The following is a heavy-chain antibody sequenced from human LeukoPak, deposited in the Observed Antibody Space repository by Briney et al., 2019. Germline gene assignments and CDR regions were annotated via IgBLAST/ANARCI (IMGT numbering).Heavy chain of an antibody. CDR2: ITSSSSYI. Sequence: GGSLRLSCAASGFTFNNYSMNWVRQAPGKGLEWVSSITSSSSYIYYADSVKGRFTISRDNAKNSLYLQMNSLRAEDTAVYYCARDQNVVPAAIYWGQGTLVTVSS. CDR3: ARDQNVVPAAIY. J-gene: IGHJ4*02. D-gene: IGHD2-2*01. V-gene: IGHV3-21*01. CDR1: GFTFNNYS.